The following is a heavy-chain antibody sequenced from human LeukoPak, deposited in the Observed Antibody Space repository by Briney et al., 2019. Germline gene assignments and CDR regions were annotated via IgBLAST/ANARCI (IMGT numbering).Heavy chain of an antibody. V-gene: IGHV3-20*04. J-gene: IGHJ4*02. CDR1: GFTFDDYG. Sequence: GGSLRLSCATSGFTFDDYGMTWVRQVPGKGLEWVSGLNWNGGRTGYADSVKGRFTISRDNAKNSLYLQMNSLRDEDTAVYYCARGGSGYSYGKIDSWGQGILVTVSS. CDR3: ARGGSGYSYGKIDS. CDR2: LNWNGGRT. D-gene: IGHD5-18*01.